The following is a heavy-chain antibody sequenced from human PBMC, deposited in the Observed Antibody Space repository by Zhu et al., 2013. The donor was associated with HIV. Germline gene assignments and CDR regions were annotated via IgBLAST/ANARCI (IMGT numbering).Heavy chain of an antibody. CDR3: AGVRGEGDGAYYYHYMDV. CDR2: INPNSGGT. CDR1: GYTFTGYY. Sequence: QVQLVQSGAEVKKPGASVKVSCKASGYTFTGYYMHWVRQAPGQGLEWMGWINPNSGGTNYAQKFQGRVTMTRDTSISTAYMELSRLRSDDTAVYYCAGVRGEGDGAYYYHYMDVWGKGTTVTVSS. V-gene: IGHV1-2*02. J-gene: IGHJ6*03. D-gene: IGHD3-10*01.